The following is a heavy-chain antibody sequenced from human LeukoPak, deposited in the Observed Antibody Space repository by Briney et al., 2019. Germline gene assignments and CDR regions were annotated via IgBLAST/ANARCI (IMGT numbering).Heavy chain of an antibody. CDR3: ARAPRTYFDY. Sequence: EGSLRLSCAASGFTFSSYAMHWVRQAPGKGLEWVAVISYDGSNKYYADSVKGRFTISRDNSKNTLYLQMNSLRAEDTAVYYCARAPRTYFDYWGQGTLVTVSS. CDR2: ISYDGSNK. V-gene: IGHV3-30-3*01. CDR1: GFTFSSYA. J-gene: IGHJ4*02.